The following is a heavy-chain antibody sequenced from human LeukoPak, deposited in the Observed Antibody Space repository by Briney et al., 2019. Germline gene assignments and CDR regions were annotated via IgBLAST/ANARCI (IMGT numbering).Heavy chain of an antibody. D-gene: IGHD5-18*01. V-gene: IGHV4-39*01. CDR2: IYYSGST. Sequence: PSETLSLTCTVSGGSISSSSNYWGWIRQPPGKGLEWTGSIYYSGSTYYNPSLKSRVTTSVDTSKSQFSLKLSSVTAADTAVYYCARRTDTRGYRRFDYWGQGTLVTVSS. CDR1: GGSISSSSNY. CDR3: ARRTDTRGYRRFDY. J-gene: IGHJ4*02.